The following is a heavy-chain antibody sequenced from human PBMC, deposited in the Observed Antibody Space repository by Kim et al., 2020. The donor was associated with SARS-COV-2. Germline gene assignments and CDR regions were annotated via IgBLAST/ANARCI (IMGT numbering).Heavy chain of an antibody. J-gene: IGHJ3*02. CDR3: TLAPATTLSFCYAFG. D-gene: IGHD1-1*01. Sequence: GGSLRLSCAASGFTFSGYAMHWVRQAPGKGLEWVSRITSNANSTSSAYAVSGKGTISIASSDTKLSAHLQINSLKTAATSDYERTLAPATTLSFCYAFG. CDR2: ITSNANSTSS. V-gene: IGHV3-73*01. CDR1: GFTFSGYA.